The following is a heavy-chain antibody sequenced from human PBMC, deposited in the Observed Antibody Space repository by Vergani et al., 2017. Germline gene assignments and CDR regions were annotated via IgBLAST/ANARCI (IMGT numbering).Heavy chain of an antibody. D-gene: IGHD6-13*01. CDR2: IYYSGST. V-gene: IGHV4-30-4*08. CDR1: GGSISSGDYY. Sequence: QVQLQESGPGLVKPSQTLSLTCTVSGGSISSGDYYWSWIRQPPGKGLEWIGYIYYSGSTYYNPSLKSRVTISVDTSKNQFSLKRSSVTAADTAVYYCAREGRGYRAAAGLYYYYGMDVWGQGTTVTVSS. CDR3: AREGRGYRAAAGLYYYYGMDV. J-gene: IGHJ6*02.